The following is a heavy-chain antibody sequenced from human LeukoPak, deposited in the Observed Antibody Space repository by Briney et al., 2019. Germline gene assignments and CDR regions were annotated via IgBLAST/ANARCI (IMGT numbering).Heavy chain of an antibody. V-gene: IGHV4-39*01. CDR1: GGSISSDFNY. J-gene: IGHJ4*02. Sequence: SETLSLTCTVSGGSISSDFNYWGWIRQPPGKGLEWIGSRYSSGRTYYNPSLKSRVTISVDTSKNQCSLKLCSVTAADTAVYYCARRRWQRGPDVVNPFDYWGQGTLVTVSS. CDR2: RYSSGRT. D-gene: IGHD5-12*01. CDR3: ARRRWQRGPDVVNPFDY.